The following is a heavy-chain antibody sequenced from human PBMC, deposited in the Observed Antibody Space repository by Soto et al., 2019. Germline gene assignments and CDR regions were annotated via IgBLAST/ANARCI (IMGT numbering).Heavy chain of an antibody. J-gene: IGHJ4*02. V-gene: IGHV1-69*13. D-gene: IGHD6-19*01. CDR2: IIPIFGTA. CDR1: GGTFSSYA. Sequence: SVKVSCKASGGTFSSYAISWVRQAPGQGLEWMGGIIPIFGTANYAQKFQGRVTITADESTSTAYMELSSLRSEDTAVYYCAREGIAVAGAFDYWGQGTLVTVSS. CDR3: AREGIAVAGAFDY.